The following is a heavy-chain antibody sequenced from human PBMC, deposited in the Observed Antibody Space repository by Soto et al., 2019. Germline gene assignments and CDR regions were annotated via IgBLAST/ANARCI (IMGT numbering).Heavy chain of an antibody. V-gene: IGHV4-34*01. D-gene: IGHD6-19*01. CDR3: ARVRSSGWPIDY. Sequence: QVQLQQWGAGLLKPSETLSLTCAVYGGSFSGYYWSWIRKPPGKGLEWIGEINHSGSTNYNPSLKSRVTISVDTSKPQCSLKLSAVTAAATAVYYCARVRSSGWPIDYWGQGTLVTVSA. CDR2: INHSGST. J-gene: IGHJ4*02. CDR1: GGSFSGYY.